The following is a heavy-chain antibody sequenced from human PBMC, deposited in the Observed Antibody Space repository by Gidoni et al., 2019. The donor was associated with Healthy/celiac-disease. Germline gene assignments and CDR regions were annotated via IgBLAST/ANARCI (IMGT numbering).Heavy chain of an antibody. D-gene: IGHD5-18*01. CDR2: ISYDGSNK. V-gene: IGHV3-30*18. Sequence: QVQLVESGGGVVQPGRSLRLSCAASGFTFSSYGMHWVRQAPGKGLEWVAVISYDGSNKYYADSVKGRFTISRDNSKNTLYLQMNSLRAEDTAVYYCAKGSDTAMVDDAFDIWGQGTMVTVSS. CDR3: AKGSDTAMVDDAFDI. CDR1: GFTFSSYG. J-gene: IGHJ3*02.